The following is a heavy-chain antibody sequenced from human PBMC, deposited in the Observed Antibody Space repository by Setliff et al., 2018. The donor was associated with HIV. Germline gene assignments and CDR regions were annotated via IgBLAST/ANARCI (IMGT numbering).Heavy chain of an antibody. Sequence: LRLSCAASGFAFDNYCMTWVRQAPGKGLEWVSATGGSTGSTYYADSVKGRFTISTDNSKNTLYLQMNSLRAEDTAVYYCAKPLTQWGVSPYHYAVDVWGQGATVTVSS. CDR2: TGGSTGST. D-gene: IGHD1-26*01. CDR3: AKPLTQWGVSPYHYAVDV. CDR1: GFAFDNYC. V-gene: IGHV3-23*01. J-gene: IGHJ6*02.